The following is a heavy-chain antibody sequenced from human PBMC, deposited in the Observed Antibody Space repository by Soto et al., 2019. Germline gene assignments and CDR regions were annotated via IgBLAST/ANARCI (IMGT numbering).Heavy chain of an antibody. Sequence: PGGSLRLSCAASGFTFSSYSMNWVRQAPGKGLEWVSYISSSSSTIYYADSVKGRFTISRDNAKNSLYLQMNSLRAEDTAVYYCARDRDDFDYWGQGTLVTVSS. D-gene: IGHD3-10*01. CDR1: GFTFSSYS. CDR2: ISSSSSTI. V-gene: IGHV3-48*01. J-gene: IGHJ4*02. CDR3: ARDRDDFDY.